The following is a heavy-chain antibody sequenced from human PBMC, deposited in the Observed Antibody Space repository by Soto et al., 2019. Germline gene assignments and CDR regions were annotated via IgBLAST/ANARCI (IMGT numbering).Heavy chain of an antibody. Sequence: ASVKVSCKAIGYSFTSHYMHWVRRAPGQGLEWMGTIYPGGTNIAYAQKFQGRVTITRDTSASTAYMELSSLRSEDTAVYYCARGFPLWFDPWGQGTLVTVSS. J-gene: IGHJ5*02. CDR3: ARGFPLWFDP. D-gene: IGHD3-3*01. CDR2: IYPGGTNI. V-gene: IGHV1-46*01. CDR1: GYSFTSHY.